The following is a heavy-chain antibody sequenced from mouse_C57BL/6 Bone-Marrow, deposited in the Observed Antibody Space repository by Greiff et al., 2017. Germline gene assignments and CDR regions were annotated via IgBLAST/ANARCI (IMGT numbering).Heavy chain of an antibody. V-gene: IGHV1-72*01. D-gene: IGHD1-1*01. Sequence: VQLQQPGAELVKPGASVTLSCKASGYTFTSYWMHWVKQRPGRGLEWLGGIDPDSGGTKYNEKFKSTATLTLDKPSSTAYMQLSSRTSEDSAVYYRARVSSYAYDYAIDYWGQGTSVTVSS. J-gene: IGHJ4*01. CDR3: ARVSSYAYDYAIDY. CDR2: IDPDSGGT. CDR1: GYTFTSYW.